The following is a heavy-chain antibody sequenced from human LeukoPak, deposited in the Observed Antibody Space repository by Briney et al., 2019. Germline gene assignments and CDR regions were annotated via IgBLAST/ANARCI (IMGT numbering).Heavy chain of an antibody. V-gene: IGHV1-2*02. D-gene: IGHD3-16*01. CDR3: AKTEVWGTSPFYDI. J-gene: IGHJ3*02. CDR2: INPNSGGT. Sequence: GASVKVSCKASGYTFTGYYMHWVRQAPGQGLEWMGRINPNSGGTDYAQKFQDRVTMTRDTSISTAYMELSRLRSDDTAMYYCAKTEVWGTSPFYDIWGQGTTVTVSS. CDR1: GYTFTGYY.